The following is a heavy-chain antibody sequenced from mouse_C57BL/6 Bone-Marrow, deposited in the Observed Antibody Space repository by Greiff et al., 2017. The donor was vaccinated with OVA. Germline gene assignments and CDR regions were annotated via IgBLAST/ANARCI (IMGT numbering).Heavy chain of an antibody. V-gene: IGHV5-9*01. Sequence: EVKLVESGGGLVKPGGSLKLSCAASGFTFSSYTMSWVRQTPEKRLEWVATISGGGGNTYYPDSVKGRFTISRDNAKNTLYLQMSSLRSEDTALYYCATSYDYDGLGYAMDYWGQGTSVTVSS. CDR1: GFTFSSYT. D-gene: IGHD2-4*01. CDR2: ISGGGGNT. J-gene: IGHJ4*01. CDR3: ATSYDYDGLGYAMDY.